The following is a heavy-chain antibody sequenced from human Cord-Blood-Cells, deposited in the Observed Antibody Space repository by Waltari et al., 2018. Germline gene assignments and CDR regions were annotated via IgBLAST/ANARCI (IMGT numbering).Heavy chain of an antibody. CDR1: GGSISSGGYY. J-gene: IGHJ4*02. CDR3: ARAERVYSGYGSYFDY. Sequence: QVQLQESGPGLVKPSQTLSLTCTVSGGSISSGGYYWRWIRQHPGKGLEWIGYLYFSGSTYYNPSLTSRVTISVDTSKNQFSLKLSSVTAADTAVYYCARAERVYSGYGSYFDYWGQGTLVTVSS. V-gene: IGHV4-31*03. D-gene: IGHD5-12*01. CDR2: LYFSGST.